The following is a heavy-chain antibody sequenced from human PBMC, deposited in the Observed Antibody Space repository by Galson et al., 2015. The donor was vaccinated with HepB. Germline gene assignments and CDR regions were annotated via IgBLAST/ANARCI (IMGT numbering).Heavy chain of an antibody. CDR3: AREDSGYDWGIFGHYYGMDV. V-gene: IGHV1-18*04. J-gene: IGHJ6*02. CDR1: GYTFTSYG. D-gene: IGHD5-12*01. CDR2: ISAYNGNT. Sequence: SVKVSCKASGYTFTSYGISRVRQAPGQGLEWMGWISAYNGNTNYAQKLQGRVTMTTDTSTSTAYMELRSLRSDDTAVYYCAREDSGYDWGIFGHYYGMDVWGQGTTVTVSS.